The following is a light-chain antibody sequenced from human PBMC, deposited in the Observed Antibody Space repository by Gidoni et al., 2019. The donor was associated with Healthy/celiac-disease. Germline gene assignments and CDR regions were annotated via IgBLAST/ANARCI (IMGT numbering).Light chain of an antibody. V-gene: IGLV2-14*03. CDR3: SSYTSSSTLV. CDR1: SGDVGGYNY. Sequence: QSALTQPASVSGSPGQSITISCTGTSGDVGGYNYVSWYQQHPGKAPKLMIYDVSNRPSGVSNRFSGSKSGNTASLTISGLQADDEADYYCSSYTSSSTLVFGTGTKVTVL. J-gene: IGLJ1*01. CDR2: DVS.